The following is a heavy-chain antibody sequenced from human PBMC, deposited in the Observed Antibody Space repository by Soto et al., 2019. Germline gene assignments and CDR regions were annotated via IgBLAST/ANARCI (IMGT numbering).Heavy chain of an antibody. D-gene: IGHD3-22*01. Sequence: EVQLVESGGGLIQPGGSLRLSWAASGFTVSSNYMSWVRQAPGKGLEWVSVIYSGGSTYYADSVKGRVNISRDNSKNTLYLQMNSLRAEDTAVYYCARDGVESGYPEYFQHWGQGSLVTVSA. J-gene: IGHJ1*01. CDR1: GFTVSSNY. V-gene: IGHV3-53*01. CDR2: IYSGGST. CDR3: ARDGVESGYPEYFQH.